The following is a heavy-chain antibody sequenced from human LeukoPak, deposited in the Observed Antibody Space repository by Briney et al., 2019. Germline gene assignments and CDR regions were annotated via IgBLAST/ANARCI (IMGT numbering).Heavy chain of an antibody. Sequence: SETLSLTCTVSGASISSSSWTWIRQSPGEGLESLGFISNNGKTKYKPSFEGRVSMSLDTSKSQFSLTLSSVTAADTAVYFCARRIYSGTVRHLLYSFMDVWGKGTTVIVS. CDR2: ISNNGKT. J-gene: IGHJ6*03. CDR1: GASISSSS. V-gene: IGHV4-59*08. CDR3: ARRIYSGTVRHLLYSFMDV. D-gene: IGHD2-21*01.